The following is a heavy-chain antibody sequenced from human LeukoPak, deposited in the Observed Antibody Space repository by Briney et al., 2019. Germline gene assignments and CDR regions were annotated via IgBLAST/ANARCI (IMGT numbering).Heavy chain of an antibody. Sequence: PSETLSLTCTVSGGSISSGIYYWGWIRQPPGKGLERIGSIYYSGSTYYNPSLKSRVTISVDTSMNQFSLTLSSVIAADTAVYYCARQIWQTTTRPWFDPWGQGTLVTVSS. V-gene: IGHV4-39*01. D-gene: IGHD1-26*01. CDR3: ARQIWQTTTRPWFDP. J-gene: IGHJ5*02. CDR1: GGSISSGIYY. CDR2: IYYSGST.